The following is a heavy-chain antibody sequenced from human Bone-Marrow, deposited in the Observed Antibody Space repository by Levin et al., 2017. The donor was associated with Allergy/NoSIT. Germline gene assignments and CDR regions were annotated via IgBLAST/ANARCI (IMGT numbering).Heavy chain of an antibody. Sequence: SCIASGFTFDDYGVAWVRQVPRKGLEWVSGLNWNGAAAGYADSVKGRFSISRDNAKKSVFLQMSSLRAEDTALYYCARRAAATVDWYFDLWGRGTLVTVSS. V-gene: IGHV3-20*04. D-gene: IGHD1-1*01. CDR1: GFTFDDYG. J-gene: IGHJ2*01. CDR3: ARRAAATVDWYFDL. CDR2: LNWNGAAA.